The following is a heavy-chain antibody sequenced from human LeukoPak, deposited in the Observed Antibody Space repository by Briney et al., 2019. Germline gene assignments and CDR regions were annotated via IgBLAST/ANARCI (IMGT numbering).Heavy chain of an antibody. CDR3: TRPPTTVTTQESPLYYMDV. V-gene: IGHV3-73*01. D-gene: IGHD4-11*01. Sequence: QPGGSLRLSCAASGFTFSGSAMHWVRQASGKGLEWVGRIRSKANSYATAYAASVKGRFTISRNDSKNTAYLQMTSLKAEDTAVYYCTRPPTTVTTQESPLYYMDVWGKGTTVTVSS. CDR2: IRSKANSYAT. CDR1: GFTFSGSA. J-gene: IGHJ6*03.